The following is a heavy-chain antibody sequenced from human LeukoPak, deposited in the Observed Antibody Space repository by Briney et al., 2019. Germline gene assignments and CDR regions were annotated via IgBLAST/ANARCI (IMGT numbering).Heavy chain of an antibody. CDR2: ISYDGSNK. CDR1: GFIFSSFA. V-gene: IGHV3-30*04. J-gene: IGHJ5*02. D-gene: IGHD6-13*01. CDR3: ARDLAAAVTNWFDP. Sequence: GRSLRLSCSTSGFIFSSFAMHWVRQAPGKGLEWVAVISYDGSNKYYADSVKGRFTISRDNSKNTLYLQMNSLRAEDTAVYYCARDLAAAVTNWFDPWGQGTLVTVSS.